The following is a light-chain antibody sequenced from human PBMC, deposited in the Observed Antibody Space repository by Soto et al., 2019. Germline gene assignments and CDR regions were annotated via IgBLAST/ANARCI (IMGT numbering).Light chain of an antibody. CDR2: GAS. Sequence: EIVMTQSPVTLSMSPGERATLSCRAGQSVSSNLAWYQQKPGQAPRLLIYGASTRATGIPARFTGSGSGTEFTLTISSLQSEDFAVYYCQQRSSWPPTFGQGTRLEIK. V-gene: IGKV3-15*01. CDR1: QSVSSN. J-gene: IGKJ5*01. CDR3: QQRSSWPPT.